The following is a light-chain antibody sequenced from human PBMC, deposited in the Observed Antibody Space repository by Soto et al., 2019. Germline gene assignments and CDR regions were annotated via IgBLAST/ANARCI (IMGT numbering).Light chain of an antibody. CDR2: GAS. V-gene: IGKV3-20*01. CDR1: QSVSNNY. J-gene: IGKJ1*01. Sequence: EIVLTQSPGTLSLSPGERATLSCRASQSVSNNYLAWYQQKPGQAPRLLIDGASNRATGIPDRFSGSGSGTDFTLTSSILQAEDGAVYFCQYYDSFRTFGQGTKVDIK. CDR3: QYYDSFRT.